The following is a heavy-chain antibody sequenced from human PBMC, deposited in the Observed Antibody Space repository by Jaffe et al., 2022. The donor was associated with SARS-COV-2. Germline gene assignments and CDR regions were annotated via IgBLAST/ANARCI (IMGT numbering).Heavy chain of an antibody. D-gene: IGHD3-10*01. J-gene: IGHJ6*02. Sequence: QLQLQESGPGLVKPSETLSLTCTVSGGSISSSSYYWGWIRQPPGKGLEWIGSIYYSGSTYYNPSLKSRVTISVDTSKNQFSLKLSSVTAADTAVYYCARLSITMVRGVIMNVYGMDVWGQGTTVTVSS. CDR3: ARLSITMVRGVIMNVYGMDV. V-gene: IGHV4-39*01. CDR1: GGSISSSSYY. CDR2: IYYSGST.